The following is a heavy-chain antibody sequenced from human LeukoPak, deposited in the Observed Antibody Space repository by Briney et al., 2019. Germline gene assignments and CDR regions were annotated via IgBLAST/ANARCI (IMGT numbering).Heavy chain of an antibody. CDR1: GGTFTGYY. Sequence: ASVKVSCKASGGTFTGYYMHWVRQAPGQGLEWMGWINPIFGTANYAQKFQGRVTITTDESTSTAYMELSSLRSEDTAVYYCAGENDSSGLYRRAFDIWGQGTMVTVSS. V-gene: IGHV1-69*05. CDR2: INPIFGTA. D-gene: IGHD3-22*01. CDR3: AGENDSSGLYRRAFDI. J-gene: IGHJ3*02.